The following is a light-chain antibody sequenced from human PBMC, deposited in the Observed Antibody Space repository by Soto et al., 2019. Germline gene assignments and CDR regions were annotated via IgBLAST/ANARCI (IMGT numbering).Light chain of an antibody. V-gene: IGLV1-44*01. J-gene: IGLJ3*02. CDR1: SSDIGSNT. CDR2: RDN. CDR3: TAWDGSLNVRL. Sequence: QSVLTQPPSASGTPGQRVTISCSGRSSDIGSNTVNWYRQLPGTAPKLLIYRDNHRPSGIPDRFSGSKSGTSASLDISGLQSGDEADYYCTAWDGSLNVRLFGGGTKLTVL.